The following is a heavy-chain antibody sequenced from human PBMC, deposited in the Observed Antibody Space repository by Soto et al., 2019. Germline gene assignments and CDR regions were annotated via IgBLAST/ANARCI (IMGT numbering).Heavy chain of an antibody. V-gene: IGHV1-69*12. CDR1: GGTFSSYA. D-gene: IGHD1-7*01. J-gene: IGHJ4*02. Sequence: QVQLVQSGAEVKKPGSSVKVSCKASGGTFSSYAISWVRQAPGQGLEWMGGVIPIFGTANYAQKFQGRVTXTXXEATSTAYLELSSLRSEDTAGDYCARLGLELRRDYWGQGTLVTVSS. CDR2: VIPIFGTA. CDR3: ARLGLELRRDY.